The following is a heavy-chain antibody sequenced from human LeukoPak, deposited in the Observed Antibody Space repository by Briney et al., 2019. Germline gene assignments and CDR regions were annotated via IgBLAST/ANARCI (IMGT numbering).Heavy chain of an antibody. CDR1: GYTFTGYS. CDR2: INPNSGGT. V-gene: IGHV1-2*02. D-gene: IGHD3-9*01. Sequence: ASVKVSCKASGYTFTGYSMHWVRQAPGQGLEWMGWINPNSGGTNYAQKFQGRVTMTRDTSISTAYMELSRLRSDDTAVYYCGRGPLPFYDILTGSDFDYWGQGTLVTVSP. J-gene: IGHJ4*02. CDR3: GRGPLPFYDILTGSDFDY.